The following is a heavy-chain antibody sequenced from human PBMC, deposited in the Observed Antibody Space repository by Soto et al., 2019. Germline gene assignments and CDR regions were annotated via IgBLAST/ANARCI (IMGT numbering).Heavy chain of an antibody. CDR1: GGSISTGDSF. V-gene: IGHV4-30-4*01. CDR3: ARTPDI. J-gene: IGHJ3*02. Sequence: TSETLSLTCTVSGGSISTGDSFWTWIRQPPGKGLEWIGHIYYSGNTYYNPSLKSRLTISIDTSKNQLSLKLRSLTAADTAVYNCARTPDIWGKGTMVTVSS. CDR2: IYYSGNT.